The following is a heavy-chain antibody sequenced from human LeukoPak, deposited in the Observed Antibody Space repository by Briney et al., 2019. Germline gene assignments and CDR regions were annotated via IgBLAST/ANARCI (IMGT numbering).Heavy chain of an antibody. Sequence: GGSLRLSCAASEFTFSSYTINWVRQAPGKGLEWVAVISYDGSNKYYADSVKGRFTISRDNSKNTLYLQMNSLRAEDTAVYYCARDLRVVWFGELLLADDYYYYGMDVWGQGTTVTVSS. V-gene: IGHV3-30-3*01. CDR2: ISYDGSNK. CDR3: ARDLRVVWFGELLLADDYYYYGMDV. D-gene: IGHD3-10*01. CDR1: EFTFSSYT. J-gene: IGHJ6*02.